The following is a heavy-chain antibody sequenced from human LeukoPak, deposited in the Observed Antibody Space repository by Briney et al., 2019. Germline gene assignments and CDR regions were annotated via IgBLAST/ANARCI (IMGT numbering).Heavy chain of an antibody. CDR3: ARPQLWFGEFGYAFDI. CDR1: GYSISSGYY. V-gene: IGHV4-38-2*01. CDR2: IYHSGST. Sequence: SETLSLTCAVSGYSISSGYYWGWIRQPPGKGLEWIGSIYHSGSTYYNPSLKSRVIISVDTSKNQFSLKLSSVTAADTAVYYCARPQLWFGEFGYAFDIWGQGTMVTVSS. J-gene: IGHJ3*02. D-gene: IGHD3-10*01.